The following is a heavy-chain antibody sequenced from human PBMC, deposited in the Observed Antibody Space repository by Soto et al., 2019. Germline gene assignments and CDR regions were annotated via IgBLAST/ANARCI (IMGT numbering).Heavy chain of an antibody. Sequence: QMQLVQSGPEVKKPGTSVRVSCKASGFTFSTSAMQWVRQSRGQRLEWIGWIVVGSGNTNYAQKFQERVTITRDMATSTDHKELSSLRSEDTALYYCATQGIAVAGGYYGMDVWGQGTTVTVSS. CDR2: IVVGSGNT. V-gene: IGHV1-58*02. D-gene: IGHD6-19*01. CDR3: ATQGIAVAGGYYGMDV. J-gene: IGHJ6*02. CDR1: GFTFSTSA.